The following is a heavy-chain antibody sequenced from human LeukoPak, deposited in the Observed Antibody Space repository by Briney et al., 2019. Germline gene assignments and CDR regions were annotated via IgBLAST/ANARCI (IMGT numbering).Heavy chain of an antibody. CDR3: ARDTTKWELPLRTG. D-gene: IGHD1-26*01. J-gene: IGHJ4*02. Sequence: GGSLRLSCAASGFTFSSYSMNWVRQAPGKGLEWVSSISSSSSYIYYADSVKGRFTISRDNAKNSLYLQMNSLRAEGTAVYYCARDTTKWELPLRTGWGQGTLVTVSS. V-gene: IGHV3-21*01. CDR1: GFTFSSYS. CDR2: ISSSSSYI.